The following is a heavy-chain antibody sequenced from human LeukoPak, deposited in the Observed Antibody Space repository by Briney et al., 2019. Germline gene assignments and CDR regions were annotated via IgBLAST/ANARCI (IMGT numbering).Heavy chain of an antibody. Sequence: PGGSLRLSCAASGFTVSSNYMSWVRQAPGKGLEWVSVIYSGGSTYYADSVKGRFTISRDNSKNTLYLQMNSLRAEDTAVYYCASAAAPYYYDSSPLGGYWGQGTLVTVSS. CDR3: ASAAAPYYYDSSPLGGY. D-gene: IGHD3-22*01. CDR1: GFTVSSNY. J-gene: IGHJ4*02. CDR2: IYSGGST. V-gene: IGHV3-66*01.